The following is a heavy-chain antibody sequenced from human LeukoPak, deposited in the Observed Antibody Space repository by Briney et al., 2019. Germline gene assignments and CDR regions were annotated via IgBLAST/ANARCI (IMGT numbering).Heavy chain of an antibody. D-gene: IGHD5-12*01. J-gene: IGHJ6*03. V-gene: IGHV1-2*02. Sequence: GASVKVSCKASGYTFTGYYMHWVRQAPGQGLEWMGWINPNSGGTNYAQKFQGRVTMTRDTSISTAYMELSRLRSDDTAVYYCAREGGYSGYLYYYYYMDVWGKGTTVTVSS. CDR1: GYTFTGYY. CDR2: INPNSGGT. CDR3: AREGGYSGYLYYYYYMDV.